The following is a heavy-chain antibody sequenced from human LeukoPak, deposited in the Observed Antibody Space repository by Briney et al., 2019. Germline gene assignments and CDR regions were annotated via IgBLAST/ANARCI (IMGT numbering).Heavy chain of an antibody. CDR3: ARDQYSTALDY. D-gene: IGHD6-6*01. Sequence: ASVKVSCKASGGTFSNYTISWVRQAPGQGLEGMGWISAYNGNTNYAQRLQGRVTMTTDTSTSTAYMELRSLRSDDTAVYYCARDQYSTALDYCGEGTLVTVSS. V-gene: IGHV1-18*01. CDR1: GGTFSNYT. CDR2: ISAYNGNT. J-gene: IGHJ4*02.